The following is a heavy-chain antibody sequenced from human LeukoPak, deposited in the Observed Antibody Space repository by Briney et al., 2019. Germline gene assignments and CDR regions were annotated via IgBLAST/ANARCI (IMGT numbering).Heavy chain of an antibody. Sequence: GGSLRLSCSASRFTFSSYAMHWVRQAPGKGLEHASAISSTGSNIYYADSVKGRFTISRDNSKNTLYLQMSSLRPEDTAVYYCVKARGVVYSFSGYYYGLDVWGQGTTVTVPS. CDR2: ISSTGSNI. CDR1: RFTFSSYA. CDR3: VKARGVVYSFSGYYYGLDV. V-gene: IGHV3-64D*09. J-gene: IGHJ6*02. D-gene: IGHD2-8*02.